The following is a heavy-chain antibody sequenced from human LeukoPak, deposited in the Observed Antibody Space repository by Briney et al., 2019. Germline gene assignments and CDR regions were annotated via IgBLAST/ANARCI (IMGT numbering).Heavy chain of an antibody. D-gene: IGHD2-15*01. CDR1: GFIVRANY. CDR2: IYSGGST. J-gene: IGHJ1*01. Sequence: PGGSLRLTCATSGFIVRANYMSWVRQAPGKGLEWVSVIYSGGSTYYADSVKGRFTISRQNSKDRLYLQMNNLRADDTAVYYCAIDGGYWGQGTFVTVSS. V-gene: IGHV3-53*01. CDR3: AIDGGY.